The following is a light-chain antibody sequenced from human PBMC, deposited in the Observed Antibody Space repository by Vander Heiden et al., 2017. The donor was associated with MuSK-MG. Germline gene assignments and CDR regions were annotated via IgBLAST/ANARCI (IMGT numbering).Light chain of an antibody. CDR1: QSISNN. CDR2: GAS. CDR3: QQDNNCPLT. V-gene: IGKV3-15*01. J-gene: IGKJ1*01. Sequence: ILLTQYPATLSVSPGERATLSCRASQSISNNLAWYQQKPGQAPRFLIYGASTMATGIPAKFSGSGSGTEFTLTISSLQSEDFAVYYCQQDNNCPLTFGQGTKVEIK.